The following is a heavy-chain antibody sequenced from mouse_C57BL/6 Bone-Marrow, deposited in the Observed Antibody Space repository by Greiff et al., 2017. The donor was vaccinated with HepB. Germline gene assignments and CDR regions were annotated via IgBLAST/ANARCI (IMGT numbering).Heavy chain of an antibody. J-gene: IGHJ3*01. CDR1: GFNIKDDY. V-gene: IGHV14-4*01. CDR2: IDPENGDT. D-gene: IGHD2-3*01. CDR3: TTGWLDAY. Sequence: EVKVEESGAELVRPGASVKLSCTASGFNIKDDYMHWVKQRPEQGLEWIGWIDPENGDTEYASKFQGKATITADTSSNTAYLQLSSLTSEDTAVYYCTTGWLDAYWGQGTLVTVSA.